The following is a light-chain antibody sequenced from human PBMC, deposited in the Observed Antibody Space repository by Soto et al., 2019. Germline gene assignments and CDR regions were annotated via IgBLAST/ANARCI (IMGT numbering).Light chain of an antibody. CDR1: QSVNSN. J-gene: IGKJ5*01. CDR2: GIS. V-gene: IGKV3D-15*01. CDR3: QQHGQWPIT. Sequence: EIVMTQSPATLSLSPGERATLSCRASQSVNSNYLAWYQQKPGQAPRLLIYGISKRATDIPDRFSGSGSGTEFTLTISSLQPEYFATYYCQQHGQWPITFGQGTRLEIK.